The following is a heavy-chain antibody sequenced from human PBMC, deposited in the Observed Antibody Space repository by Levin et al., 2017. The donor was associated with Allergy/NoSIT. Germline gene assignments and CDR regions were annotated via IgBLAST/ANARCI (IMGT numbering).Heavy chain of an antibody. CDR2: IWYDGSNK. CDR3: ARDRGYSYDFRLAALGY. J-gene: IGHJ4*02. V-gene: IGHV3-33*01. CDR1: AFTFSSYG. D-gene: IGHD5-18*01. Sequence: GGSLRLSCAASAFTFSSYGMHWVRQAPGKGLEWVALIWYDGSNKYYVDSVKGRFTISRDNSKNTLYLQMNSLRAEDTAVYYCARDRGYSYDFRLAALGYWGQGTLVTVSS.